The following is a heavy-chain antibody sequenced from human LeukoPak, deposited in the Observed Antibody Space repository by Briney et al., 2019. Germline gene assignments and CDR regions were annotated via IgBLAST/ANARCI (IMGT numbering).Heavy chain of an antibody. CDR2: IIPIFGTA. CDR1: GYTFTSYG. J-gene: IGHJ4*02. V-gene: IGHV1-69*13. Sequence: GASVKVSCKASGYTFTSYGISWVRQAPGQGLEWMGGIIPIFGTANYAQKFQGRVTITADESTSTAYMELSSLRSEDTAVYYCATARLSTYYFDYWGQGTLVTVSS. D-gene: IGHD6-25*01. CDR3: ATARLSTYYFDY.